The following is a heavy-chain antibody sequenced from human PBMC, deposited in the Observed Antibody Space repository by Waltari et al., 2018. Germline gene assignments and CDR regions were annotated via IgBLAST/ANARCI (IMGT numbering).Heavy chain of an antibody. V-gene: IGHV4-61*02. J-gene: IGHJ2*01. CDR1: GGSISSGSYY. D-gene: IGHD5-12*01. CDR2: IYTSGSH. CDR3: ARERGERDGYNYYWYFDL. Sequence: QVQLQESGPGLVKPSQTLSLTCTVSGGSISSGSYYWSWIRQPAGKGLEWIGRIYTSGSHNYNPSLERRGTISVETAKNQFSLKLGSVTAADTAVYYCARERGERDGYNYYWYFDLWGRGTLVTVSS.